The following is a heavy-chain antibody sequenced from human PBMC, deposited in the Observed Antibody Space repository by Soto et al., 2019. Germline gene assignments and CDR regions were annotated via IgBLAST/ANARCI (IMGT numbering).Heavy chain of an antibody. CDR1: GGTFSNYV. D-gene: IGHD3-10*01. CDR3: EIGVGSGEWSVV. Sequence: QVQLVQSGTEVKKPGSSAKVSCKASGGTFSNYVISWVRQAPGQGLEWMGGIIPLFGTTDYAKKFQGRIAITADESTTTVYMDLSSLRFEDTAVYFCEIGVGSGEWSVVWGQGTTVIVSS. J-gene: IGHJ6*02. CDR2: IIPLFGTT. V-gene: IGHV1-69*01.